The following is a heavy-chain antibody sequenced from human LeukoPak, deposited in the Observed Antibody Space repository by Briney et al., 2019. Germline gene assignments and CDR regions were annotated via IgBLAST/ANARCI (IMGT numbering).Heavy chain of an antibody. CDR2: INHSGST. V-gene: IGHV4-34*01. CDR1: GGSFSGYY. D-gene: IGHD2-21*02. CDR3: ARGAPTADY. Sequence: SETLSLTCAVYGGSFSGYYWSWIRQPPGKGLEWIGEINHSGSTNYNPSLKSRVTISVDTSKNQFSLKLSPVTAADTAVYYCARGAPTADYWGQGTLVTVSS. J-gene: IGHJ4*02.